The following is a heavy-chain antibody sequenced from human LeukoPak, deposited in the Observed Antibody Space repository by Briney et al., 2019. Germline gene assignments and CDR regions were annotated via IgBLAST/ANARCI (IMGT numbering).Heavy chain of an antibody. CDR2: IPYDGGNK. J-gene: IGHJ3*02. D-gene: IGHD6-19*01. V-gene: IGHV3-30-3*01. Sequence: PGGSLRLSCAASGFTFSNYAMHWVRQAPGKGLEWVAVIPYDGGNKYYTDSVKGRFTISRDNSENTLYPQMNSLRAEDTAVYYCARDSAYTTGAGAFDIWGQGTMVTVSS. CDR3: ARDSAYTTGAGAFDI. CDR1: GFTFSNYA.